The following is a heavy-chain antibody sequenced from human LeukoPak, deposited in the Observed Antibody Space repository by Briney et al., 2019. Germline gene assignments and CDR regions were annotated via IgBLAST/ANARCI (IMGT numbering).Heavy chain of an antibody. Sequence: SETLSLTCAVYGGSFSGYYWSWIRQPPGKGLEWIGEINHSGSTNYNPSLKSRVTISLATSKNQFSLKLSSVTAADTAVYYCARVSVVYGMDVWGRGTTVTVSS. CDR2: INHSGST. CDR3: ARVSVVYGMDV. CDR1: GGSFSGYY. V-gene: IGHV4-34*01. J-gene: IGHJ6*02.